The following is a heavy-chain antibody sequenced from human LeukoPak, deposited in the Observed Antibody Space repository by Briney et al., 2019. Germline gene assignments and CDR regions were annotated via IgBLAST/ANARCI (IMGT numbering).Heavy chain of an antibody. J-gene: IGHJ4*02. D-gene: IGHD6-19*01. CDR2: IYYSGST. CDR3: ARTPGIAVAGEFDY. V-gene: IGHV4-59*01. CDR1: GGSISSYY. Sequence: PSETLSLTCTDSGGSISSYYWSWIRQPPGKGLEWIGYIYYSGSTNYNPSLKSRVTISVDTSKNQFSLKLSSVTAADTAVYYCARTPGIAVAGEFDYWGQGTLVTVSS.